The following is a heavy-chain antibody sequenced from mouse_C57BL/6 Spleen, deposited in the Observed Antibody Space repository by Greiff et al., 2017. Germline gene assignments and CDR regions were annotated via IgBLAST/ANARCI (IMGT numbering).Heavy chain of an antibody. CDR2: IWSGGST. CDR1: GFSLTSYG. CDR3: DRKGYYGSSPWFAY. Sequence: QVQLKESGPGLVQPSQSLSITCTVSGFSLTSYGVHWVRQSPGKGLEWLGVIWSGGSTDYNAAFISRLSISKDNSKSQVFFKMNSLQADDTAIYYCDRKGYYGSSPWFAYWGQGTLVTVSA. D-gene: IGHD1-1*01. V-gene: IGHV2-2*01. J-gene: IGHJ3*01.